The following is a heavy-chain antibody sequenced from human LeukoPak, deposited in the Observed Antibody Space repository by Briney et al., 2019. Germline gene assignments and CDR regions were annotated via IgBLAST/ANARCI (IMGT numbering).Heavy chain of an antibody. Sequence: SETLSLTCGVYGGSISGYYWSWIRQPPGKGLEWIGEINHSGSSNYNPSLKSRVTISVDKPKNQFSLKLSSVTAADTAVYYCARDGRYSSGWSYFDYWGQGTLVTVSS. V-gene: IGHV4-34*01. CDR3: ARDGRYSSGWSYFDY. D-gene: IGHD6-19*01. J-gene: IGHJ4*02. CDR1: GGSISGYY. CDR2: INHSGSS.